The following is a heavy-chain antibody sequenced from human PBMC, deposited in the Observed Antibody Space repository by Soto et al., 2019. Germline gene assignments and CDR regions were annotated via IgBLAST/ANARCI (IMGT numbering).Heavy chain of an antibody. CDR2: IFSNDEK. CDR1: GFSLSNARMG. V-gene: IGHV2-26*01. CDR3: ARIPRPFLYGSGSYYGIYYYYYGMDV. Sequence: SGPTLVNPTETLTLTCTVSGFSLSNARMGVSWIRQPPGKALEWLAHIFSNDEKSYSTSLKSRLTISKDTSKSQVVLTMTNMDPVDTATYYCARIPRPFLYGSGSYYGIYYYYYGMDVWGQGTTVTAP. J-gene: IGHJ6*02. D-gene: IGHD3-10*01.